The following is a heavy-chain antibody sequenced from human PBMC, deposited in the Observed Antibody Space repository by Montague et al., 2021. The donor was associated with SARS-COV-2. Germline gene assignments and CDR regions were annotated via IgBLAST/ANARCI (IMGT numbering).Heavy chain of an antibody. Sequence: PALVKPTQTLTLTCTFSGFSLSTSGMCVSWIRRPPGKALEWLTLIDWDDDKYYSTSLKTRLTISKDTFKNQVVLTMTNMDPVDTATYYCARSYGTTVVTRAFDYWGQGTLVTVSS. D-gene: IGHD4-23*01. J-gene: IGHJ4*02. CDR3: ARSYGTTVVTRAFDY. CDR1: GFSLSTSGMC. V-gene: IGHV2-70*01. CDR2: IDWDDDK.